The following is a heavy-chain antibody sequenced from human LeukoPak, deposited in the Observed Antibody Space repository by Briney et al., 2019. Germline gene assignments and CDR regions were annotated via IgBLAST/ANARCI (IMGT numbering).Heavy chain of an antibody. CDR3: AKVGDGYNLRTKIFDY. Sequence: GGSLRLSCAASGFTFSSYAMSWVRQAPGKGLEWVSAISGSGGSTYYADSVKGRFTISRDNSKNTLYLQMNSLRVEDTAVYYCAKVGDGYNLRTKIFDYWGQGTLVTVSS. CDR1: GFTFSSYA. D-gene: IGHD5-24*01. J-gene: IGHJ4*02. V-gene: IGHV3-23*01. CDR2: ISGSGGST.